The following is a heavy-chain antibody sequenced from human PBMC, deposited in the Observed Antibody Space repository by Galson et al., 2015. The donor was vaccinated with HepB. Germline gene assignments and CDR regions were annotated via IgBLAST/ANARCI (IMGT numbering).Heavy chain of an antibody. V-gene: IGHV5-10-1*01. Sequence: QSGAEVKKPGESLRISCKGSGYSFTSYWISWVRQMPGKGLEWMGRIDPSDSYTNYSPSFQGHVTISADKSISTAYLQWSSLKASDTAMYYCARLGVLSTMVRGVIHYYYYGMDVWGQGTTATVSS. D-gene: IGHD3-10*01. CDR3: ARLGVLSTMVRGVIHYYYYGMDV. CDR1: GYSFTSYW. CDR2: IDPSDSYT. J-gene: IGHJ6*02.